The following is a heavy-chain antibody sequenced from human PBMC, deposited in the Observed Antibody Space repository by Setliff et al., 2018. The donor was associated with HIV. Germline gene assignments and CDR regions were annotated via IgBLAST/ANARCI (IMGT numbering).Heavy chain of an antibody. Sequence: LSLTCIVSSGSISTSSYYWGWIRQPPGKGLEWIGSIYYSGSTYYNPSLKSRITISIDTSKNQFSLRLSSVTAADTAVYYCARQYYDYVWGTYHSQYYFDNWGQGTLVTVSS. CDR2: IYYSGST. CDR3: ARQYYDYVWGTYHSQYYFDN. D-gene: IGHD3-16*01. J-gene: IGHJ4*02. V-gene: IGHV4-39*07. CDR1: SGSISTSSYY.